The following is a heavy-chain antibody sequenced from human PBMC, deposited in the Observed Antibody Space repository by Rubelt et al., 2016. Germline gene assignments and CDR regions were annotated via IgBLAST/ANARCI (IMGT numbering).Heavy chain of an antibody. V-gene: IGHV1-2*02. CDR2: INPNSGGT. Sequence: PGQGLEWMGWINPNSGGTNYAQKFQGRVTMTRDTSISTAYMELSRLRSDDTAVYYCARDRNYYDSSGYPDYWGQGTRVTVSS. J-gene: IGHJ4*02. D-gene: IGHD3-22*01. CDR3: ARDRNYYDSSGYPDY.